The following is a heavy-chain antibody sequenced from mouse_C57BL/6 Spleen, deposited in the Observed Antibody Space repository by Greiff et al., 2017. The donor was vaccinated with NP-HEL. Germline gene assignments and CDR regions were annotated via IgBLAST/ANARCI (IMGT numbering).Heavy chain of an antibody. CDR3: ARDYGSSPFDY. D-gene: IGHD1-1*01. J-gene: IGHJ2*01. CDR1: GYAFTNYL. V-gene: IGHV1-54*01. Sequence: QVPLQQSGAELVRPGTSVKVSCKASGYAFTNYLIEWVKQRPGQGLEWIGVINPGSGGTNYNEKFKGKATLTADKSSSTAYMQLSSLTSEDSAVYFCARDYGSSPFDYWGQGTTLTVSS. CDR2: INPGSGGT.